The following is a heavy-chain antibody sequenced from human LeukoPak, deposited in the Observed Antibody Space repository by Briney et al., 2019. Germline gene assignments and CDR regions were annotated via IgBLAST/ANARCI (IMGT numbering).Heavy chain of an antibody. J-gene: IGHJ4*02. D-gene: IGHD3-16*01. CDR2: ISYDGSNK. CDR1: GFTFSTYG. Sequence: GGSLRLSCAASGFTFSTYGMHWVRQAPGKGLEWVALISYDGSNKYYADSVKGRFTISRDNSKKSLYLQMNSLGAEDTAVYYCARHWGAGTYYFEYWGQGTLVTVSS. CDR3: ARHWGAGTYYFEY. V-gene: IGHV3-30*03.